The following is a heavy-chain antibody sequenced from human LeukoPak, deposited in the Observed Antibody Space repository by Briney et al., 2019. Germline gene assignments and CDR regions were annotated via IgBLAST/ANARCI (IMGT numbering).Heavy chain of an antibody. Sequence: PGGSLGLSCEGSGFIFGGYTMNWVRQAPGKGLEWLSYISASGANTFYADSVKGRFTISRDNAKNSVYLEMNSLRAEDTAVYYCASRRSGWPNDAFDIWGRGTMVTVTS. D-gene: IGHD6-19*01. CDR1: GFIFGGYT. J-gene: IGHJ3*02. CDR2: ISASGANT. CDR3: ASRRSGWPNDAFDI. V-gene: IGHV3-48*01.